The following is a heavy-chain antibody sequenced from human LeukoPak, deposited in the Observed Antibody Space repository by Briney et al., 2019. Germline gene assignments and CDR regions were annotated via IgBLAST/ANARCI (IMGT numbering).Heavy chain of an antibody. V-gene: IGHV1-69*01. CDR1: GGTFSSYA. J-gene: IGHJ4*02. D-gene: IGHD3-16*02. Sequence: SVKVSCKASGGTFSSYAISWVRQAPGQGLEWMGGIIPIFGTANYARKFQGRVTITADESTSTAYMELSSLRSEDTAVYYCARDDYVWGSYRYPLDYWGQGTLVTVSS. CDR2: IIPIFGTA. CDR3: ARDDYVWGSYRYPLDY.